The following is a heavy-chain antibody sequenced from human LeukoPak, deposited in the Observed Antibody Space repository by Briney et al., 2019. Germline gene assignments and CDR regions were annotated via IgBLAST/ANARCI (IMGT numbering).Heavy chain of an antibody. V-gene: IGHV3-64D*09. Sequence: GGSLRLSCSASGFTFSSYAMHWVRQAPGKGLEYVSVISSNGGNTYSADSVKGRFTISRDNSKNTLYLQMSSLRAEDTAVYYCVRGVAGTCWYFDLWGRGTLVTVSS. CDR3: VRGVAGTCWYFDL. J-gene: IGHJ2*01. D-gene: IGHD2-15*01. CDR1: GFTFSSYA. CDR2: ISSNGGNT.